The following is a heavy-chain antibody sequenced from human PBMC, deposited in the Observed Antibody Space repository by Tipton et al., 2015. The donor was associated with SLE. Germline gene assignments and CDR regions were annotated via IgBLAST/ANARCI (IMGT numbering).Heavy chain of an antibody. CDR1: GGSFSGYY. Sequence: TLSLTCAVYGGSFSGYYWSWIRQPPGKGLEWIGEINHSGSTNYNPSLKSRVTISVDTSKNQFSLKLSSVTAADTAVYYCARDRANSNFDYWGQGTLVTVSS. V-gene: IGHV4-34*01. J-gene: IGHJ4*02. CDR3: ARDRANSNFDY. D-gene: IGHD4-23*01. CDR2: INHSGST.